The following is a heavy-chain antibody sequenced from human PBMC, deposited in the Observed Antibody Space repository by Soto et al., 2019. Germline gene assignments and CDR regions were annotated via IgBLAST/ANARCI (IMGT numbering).Heavy chain of an antibody. J-gene: IGHJ4*02. D-gene: IGHD2-21*02. Sequence: VGTLRLSCTVSGFMFRSNGLARVRKAPGKGLDWVSTISGDGRNTHFADSVKGRFSISRDNSKNTLFLHMNTLRTEDTAIYFCATDAGDSVDMFAYCGRRTQVTVSS. CDR2: ISGDGRNT. CDR1: GFMFRSNG. CDR3: ATDAGDSVDMFAY. V-gene: IGHV3-23*01.